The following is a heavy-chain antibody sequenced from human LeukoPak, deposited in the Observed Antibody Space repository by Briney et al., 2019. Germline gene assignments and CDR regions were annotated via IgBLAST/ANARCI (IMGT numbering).Heavy chain of an antibody. Sequence: SETLSLTCTVSGGSISSYYWSWIRQPPGKGLEWIGYIYYSGSTNYNPSLKSRVTISVDTSKNQFSLKLSSVTAADTAVYYCARSKPYYYYGMDVWGQGTTVTVSS. J-gene: IGHJ6*02. CDR1: GGSISSYY. CDR3: ARSKPYYYYGMDV. V-gene: IGHV4-59*01. D-gene: IGHD4-11*01. CDR2: IYYSGST.